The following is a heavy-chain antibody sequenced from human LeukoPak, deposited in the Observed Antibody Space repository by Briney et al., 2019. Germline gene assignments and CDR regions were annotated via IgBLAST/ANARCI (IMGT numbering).Heavy chain of an antibody. V-gene: IGHV4-34*01. CDR1: GGSFSGYY. CDR2: IDQSGTT. CDR3: ARVPHYYFGYGYFDP. Sequence: SETLSLSCVVYGGSFSGYYWSWICQPPGKRLEWIVEIDQSGTTKYIPSLKSRVTISVDTSKKQFSLTLTSMTAADTAVYYCARVPHYYFGYGYFDPWGQGTLVTVSS. D-gene: IGHD2/OR15-2a*01. J-gene: IGHJ4*02.